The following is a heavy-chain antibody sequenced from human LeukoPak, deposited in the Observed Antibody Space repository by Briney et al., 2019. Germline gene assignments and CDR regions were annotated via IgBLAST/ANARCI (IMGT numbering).Heavy chain of an antibody. D-gene: IGHD2-2*02. CDR2: ISGSGGST. J-gene: IGHJ4*02. Sequence: GGSLRLSCTASGFPVNNNYISWVRQAPGKGLEWVSVISGSGGSTYYTDSVKGRFTISRDNSKNTLYLQMNSLRAEDTAVYYCASAGYCSSTSCYNDYWGQGALVTVSS. CDR1: GFPVNNNY. V-gene: IGHV3-23*01. CDR3: ASAGYCSSTSCYNDY.